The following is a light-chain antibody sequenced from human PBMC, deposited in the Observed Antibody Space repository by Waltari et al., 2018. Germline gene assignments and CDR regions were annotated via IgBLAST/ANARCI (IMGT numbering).Light chain of an antibody. J-gene: IGKJ1*01. CDR3: QQSYTTPRT. Sequence: DIQMTQSPSSLSASVGDRVTITCRASQSSSDYLNWYQQKPGKAPKLLIYAASTLQSGVPSRFSGSGSGTDFALTISSLQPGDFVTYYCQQSYTTPRTFGQGTKVELK. CDR2: AAS. V-gene: IGKV1-39*01. CDR1: QSSSDY.